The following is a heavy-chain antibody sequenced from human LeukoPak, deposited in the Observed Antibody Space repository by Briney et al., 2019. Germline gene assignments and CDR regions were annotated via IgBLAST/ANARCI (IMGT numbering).Heavy chain of an antibody. V-gene: IGHV6-1*01. CDR2: TYYRSKWYN. D-gene: IGHD3-3*01. CDR1: GDSVSSNSAA. J-gene: IGHJ4*02. CDR3: ARGDYDFWSGYYTFDY. Sequence: SRTLSLTCAISGDSVSSNSAAWNWIRQSPSRGLEWLGRTYYRSKWYNDYAVSVKSRITINPDTSKNQFSLQLNSVTPEDTAVYYCARGDYDFWSGYYTFDYWGQGTLVTVSS.